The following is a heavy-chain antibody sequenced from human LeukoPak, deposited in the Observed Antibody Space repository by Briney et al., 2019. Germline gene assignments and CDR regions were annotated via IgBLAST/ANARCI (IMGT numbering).Heavy chain of an antibody. CDR3: ARGNIVVVVAALYNWFDP. V-gene: IGHV1-46*01. D-gene: IGHD2-15*01. CDR2: INPSGGST. Sequence: ASVKVSCKASGYTFTSYDINWVRQAPGQGLEWMGIINPSGGSTSYAQKFQGRVTMTRDMSTSTVYMELSSLRSEDTAVYYCARGNIVVVVAALYNWFDPWGQGTLVTVSS. CDR1: GYTFTSYD. J-gene: IGHJ5*02.